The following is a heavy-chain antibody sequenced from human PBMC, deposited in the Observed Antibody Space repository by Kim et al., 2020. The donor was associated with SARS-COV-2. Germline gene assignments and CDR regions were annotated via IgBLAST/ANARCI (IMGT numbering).Heavy chain of an antibody. Sequence: SETLSLTCTVSGASISDNFWTWIRQPAGKGLEWIGRMFVSGTTNYNPALKGRVTITLDTSKNQYSLKVASVSAAATAVYYCARVATSPRSPIDYWGQG. CDR1: GASISDNF. CDR3: ARVATSPRSPIDY. V-gene: IGHV4-4*07. CDR2: MFVSGTT. J-gene: IGHJ4*02.